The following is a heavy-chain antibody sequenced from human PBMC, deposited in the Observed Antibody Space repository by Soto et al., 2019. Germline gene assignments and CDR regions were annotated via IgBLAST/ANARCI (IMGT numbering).Heavy chain of an antibody. Sequence: ESGGGVVQPGRSLRLSCVASGFTFSNYAMHWVRQAPGKGLEWMAVLVYDGMNKYYADSVKGRFTISRDNSENTLYLQMNNLKAEDTAVYYCSGGDWVATQFDHWGQGTLVTVSS. CDR1: GFTFSNYA. CDR3: SGGDWVATQFDH. J-gene: IGHJ4*02. D-gene: IGHD5-12*01. CDR2: LVYDGMNK. V-gene: IGHV3-30*04.